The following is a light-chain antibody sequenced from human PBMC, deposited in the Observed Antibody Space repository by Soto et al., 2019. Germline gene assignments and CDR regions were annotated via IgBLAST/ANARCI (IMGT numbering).Light chain of an antibody. CDR3: AAWDDSLNGVV. J-gene: IGLJ3*02. V-gene: IGLV1-44*01. CDR1: SSNIGSNT. Sequence: QAVVTQPPSASGTPGQRVTISCSGSSSNIGSNTVNWYQQLPGTAPRLLIYTDNQRPSGVPDRFSGSKSGTSASLALSGLQSADEADYYCAAWDDSLNGVVFGGGTKLTVL. CDR2: TDN.